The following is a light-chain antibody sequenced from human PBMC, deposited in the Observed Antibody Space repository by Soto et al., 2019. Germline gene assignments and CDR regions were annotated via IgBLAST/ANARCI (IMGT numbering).Light chain of an antibody. Sequence: IPISQSPSTVSASLEDRVTIPCRASQNIKNWLAWYRQKPGKAPELLIYDASSLESGVPSRFSGSRSVTEFTLTISCLQPEDFATYYCLQHDSNVWTFGHGAKVDFK. CDR1: QNIKNW. CDR3: LQHDSNVWT. J-gene: IGKJ1*01. CDR2: DAS. V-gene: IGKV1-5*01.